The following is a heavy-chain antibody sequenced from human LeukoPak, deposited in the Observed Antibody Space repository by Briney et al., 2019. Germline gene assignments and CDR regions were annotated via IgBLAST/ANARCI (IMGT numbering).Heavy chain of an antibody. CDR1: GGSISYYY. Sequence: SETLSLTCTVSGGSISYYYWSWIRQSPGKGLEWIGYIYYSGSTNYNPSLKSRVTISVDTSKNQFSLQLRSVTAADSAVYYCAREDTQTRVPEEIDFWGQGTMVTVSS. CDR3: AREDTQTRVPEEIDF. D-gene: IGHD4/OR15-4a*01. V-gene: IGHV4-59*01. CDR2: IYYSGST. J-gene: IGHJ4*03.